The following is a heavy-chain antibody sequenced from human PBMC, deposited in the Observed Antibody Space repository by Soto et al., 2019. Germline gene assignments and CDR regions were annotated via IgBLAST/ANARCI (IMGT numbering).Heavy chain of an antibody. CDR3: ARDRVATPPRESGMDV. Sequence: QVQLVESGGGVVQPGRSLRLSCAASGFTFSSYGMHWVRQAPGKGLEWVAVIWYDGSNKYYADSVKGRFTISRDNSKNTLYLQMNSLRAEDRDVYYCARDRVATPPRESGMDVWGQGTTVTVSS. V-gene: IGHV3-33*01. CDR1: GFTFSSYG. CDR2: IWYDGSNK. J-gene: IGHJ6*02. D-gene: IGHD5-12*01.